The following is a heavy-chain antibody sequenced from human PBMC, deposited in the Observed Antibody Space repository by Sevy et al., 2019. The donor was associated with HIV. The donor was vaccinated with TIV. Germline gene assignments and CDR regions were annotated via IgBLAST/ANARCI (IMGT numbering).Heavy chain of an antibody. J-gene: IGHJ4*02. V-gene: IGHV4-39*01. CDR1: GGSISSSSHY. Sequence: SETLSLTCAVSGGSISSSSHYWVWIRQPPGKGLGWIVNIYYSGSTYYNPSLKSRVTISVYTSKNRFSLKLTSVTAADTAVYYCARFGATRFYFDYWGQGTPVTVSS. CDR3: ARFGATRFYFDY. CDR2: IYYSGST. D-gene: IGHD3-10*01.